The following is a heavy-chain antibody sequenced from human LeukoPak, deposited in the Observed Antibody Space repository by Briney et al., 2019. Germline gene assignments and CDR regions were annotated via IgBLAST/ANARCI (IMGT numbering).Heavy chain of an antibody. V-gene: IGHV4-34*01. Sequence: PSETLSLTCAVYGGSFSGYYWSWIRQPPGKGLEWIGEINHSGGTKYNPSLKSRVTISVDTSKNQLSLKLNSVTAADTAVYYCARDLGVVEGFFDYWGQGTLVTVSS. CDR3: ARDLGVVEGFFDY. CDR2: INHSGGT. CDR1: GGSFSGYY. D-gene: IGHD2-15*01. J-gene: IGHJ4*02.